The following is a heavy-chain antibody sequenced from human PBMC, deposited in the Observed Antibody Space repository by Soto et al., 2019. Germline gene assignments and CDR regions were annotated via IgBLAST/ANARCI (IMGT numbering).Heavy chain of an antibody. CDR2: IYYSGST. D-gene: IGHD3-10*01. CDR3: ARTKSPVRGVKLYYFDY. CDR1: GGSISSGGYY. Sequence: LSLTFTVSGGSISSGGYYWSWIRQHPGKGLEWIGYIYYSGSTYYNPSLKSRVTISVDTSKNQFSLKLSSVTAADTAVYYCARTKSPVRGVKLYYFDYWGQGTLVTVSS. V-gene: IGHV4-31*03. J-gene: IGHJ4*02.